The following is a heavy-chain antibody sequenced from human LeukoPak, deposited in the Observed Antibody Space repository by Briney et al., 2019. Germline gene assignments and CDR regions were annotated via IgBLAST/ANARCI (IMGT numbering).Heavy chain of an antibody. D-gene: IGHD3-22*01. J-gene: IGHJ5*02. V-gene: IGHV3-30-3*01. CDR1: GFTFSSYA. CDR2: ISYDGSNK. Sequence: GRSLRLSCAASGFTFSSYAMHWVRQAPGKGLEWVAVISYDGSNKYYADSVKGRFTISRDNSKNTLYLQMNSPRAEDTAVYYCARGGGGTMIVVVIISWGQGTLVTVSS. CDR3: ARGGGGTMIVVVIIS.